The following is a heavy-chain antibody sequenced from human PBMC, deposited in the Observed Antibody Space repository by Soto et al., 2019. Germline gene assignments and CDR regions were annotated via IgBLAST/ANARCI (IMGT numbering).Heavy chain of an antibody. CDR2: IYSRGST. J-gene: IGHJ4*02. Sequence: PGGSLRLSCAVSGFTVSNNHMSWVRQAPGMGLEWVSVIYSRGSTFYANSVKGRFTISRDNSKNTLSLQMNSLRVDDTALYYCVRGGLLLTFDSWGPGTPLTVSS. V-gene: IGHV3-53*01. CDR1: GFTVSNNH. CDR3: VRGGLLLTFDS.